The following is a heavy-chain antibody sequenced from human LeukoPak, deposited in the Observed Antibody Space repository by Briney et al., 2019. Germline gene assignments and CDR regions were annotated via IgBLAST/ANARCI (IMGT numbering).Heavy chain of an antibody. Sequence: GGSLRLSCAVSGFTVSSSYMSWVRQALGKGLEYISLIYSGGNTYYADSVKGRFTISRDNSKNTLFLQVNSLRAEDTAVYYCASPGIAVAGAFDYWGQGTLVTVSS. D-gene: IGHD6-19*01. J-gene: IGHJ4*02. CDR3: ASPGIAVAGAFDY. V-gene: IGHV3-53*05. CDR1: GFTVSSSY. CDR2: IYSGGNT.